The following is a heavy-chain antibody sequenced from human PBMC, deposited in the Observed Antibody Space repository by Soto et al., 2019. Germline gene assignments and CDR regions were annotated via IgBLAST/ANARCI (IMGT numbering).Heavy chain of an antibody. J-gene: IGHJ4*02. CDR1: EGTFNSYA. V-gene: IGHV1-69*01. Sequence: QAQVVQSGAEVRKPGSSVKLSCKASEGTFNSYAIAWVRQAPGQGLEWMGGIIPYYNTLNYAQKFQDRVTLTADDSTTTVYMELSSLRSDDTAVYFCASGASRWYPYFCDSWDQGTLVTVSS. CDR3: ASGASRWYPYFCDS. D-gene: IGHD6-13*01. CDR2: IIPYYNTL.